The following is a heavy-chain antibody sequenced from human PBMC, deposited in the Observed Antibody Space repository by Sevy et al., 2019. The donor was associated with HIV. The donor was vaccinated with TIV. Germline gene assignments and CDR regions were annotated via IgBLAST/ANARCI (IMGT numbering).Heavy chain of an antibody. Sequence: GGSLRLSCAASGFIFTTYGMHWVRQAPGKGLEWVAIVSYDRSNKFYADSVKGRFTISRDNSKNTLYLQMNSLRTEDTAVYYCAKEIGSSGGDLYYYGMDVWGQGTTVTVSS. CDR1: GFIFTTYG. D-gene: IGHD6-19*01. CDR2: VSYDRSNK. J-gene: IGHJ6*02. CDR3: AKEIGSSGGDLYYYGMDV. V-gene: IGHV3-30*18.